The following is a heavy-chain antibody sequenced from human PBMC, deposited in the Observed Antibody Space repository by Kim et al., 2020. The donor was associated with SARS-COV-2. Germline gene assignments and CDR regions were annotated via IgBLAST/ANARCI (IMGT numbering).Heavy chain of an antibody. D-gene: IGHD1-1*01. Sequence: AAPVKGRFTISRDDSKNTLYLHMNSLKTEDTAVYYCTTDNNWSYYYYGMDVWGQGTTVTVSS. V-gene: IGHV3-15*01. CDR3: TTDNNWSYYYYGMDV. J-gene: IGHJ6*02.